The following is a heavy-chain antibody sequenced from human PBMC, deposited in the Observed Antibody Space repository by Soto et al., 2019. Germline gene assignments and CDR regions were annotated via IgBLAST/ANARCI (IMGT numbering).Heavy chain of an antibody. J-gene: IGHJ4*02. CDR3: ARDLRGLYYFDY. Sequence: GGSLRLSCAASGFTFSSYSMNWVRQAPGKGLEWVSYISSSTIYYADSVKGRFTISRDNSKNTLYLQMNSLRAEDTAVYYCARDLRGLYYFDYWGQGTLVTVSS. CDR1: GFTFSSYS. CDR2: ISSSTI. D-gene: IGHD2-2*01. V-gene: IGHV3-48*01.